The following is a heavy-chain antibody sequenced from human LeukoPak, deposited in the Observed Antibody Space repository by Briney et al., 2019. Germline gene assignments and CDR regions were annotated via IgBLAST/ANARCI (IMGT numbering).Heavy chain of an antibody. CDR3: ARAFYDVPNWFDP. CDR1: GFTFSTYS. D-gene: IGHD3-10*02. Sequence: GGSLRLSCAASGFTFSTYSMSWVRQAPGKGLEWVANIKQDGSAKNYVDSVKGRFTISRDNAESSLFLQMSSLRAEDTAVYYCARAFYDVPNWFDPWGQGTLVTVSS. CDR2: IKQDGSAK. J-gene: IGHJ5*02. V-gene: IGHV3-7*05.